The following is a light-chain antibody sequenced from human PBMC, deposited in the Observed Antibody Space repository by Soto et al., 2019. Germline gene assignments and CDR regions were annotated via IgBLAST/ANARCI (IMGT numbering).Light chain of an antibody. Sequence: DVVVTQSPLSLPVTLGQPASISCRSSQSLVHSDGNTYLNWFQQRPGQSPRRLIYKVSNRDSGVPDRFSGSGSGTDFTLEISRVEAEDVGVYYCLQGTHWPPTFGQGTKVEIK. J-gene: IGKJ1*01. CDR2: KVS. V-gene: IGKV2-30*02. CDR3: LQGTHWPPT. CDR1: QSLVHSDGNTY.